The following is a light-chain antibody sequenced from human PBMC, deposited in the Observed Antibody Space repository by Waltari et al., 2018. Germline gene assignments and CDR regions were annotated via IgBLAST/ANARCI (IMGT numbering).Light chain of an antibody. Sequence: EIVLTQSPATLSLSPGERATLSCRASQSVSSYLAWYQQKPGQAPRLLIYDASNRATGIPARFGDSGSGTDFTLIISSLEPEDFAVYYCQQRINWPITFGGGTKVEIK. V-gene: IGKV3-11*01. CDR1: QSVSSY. J-gene: IGKJ4*01. CDR3: QQRINWPIT. CDR2: DAS.